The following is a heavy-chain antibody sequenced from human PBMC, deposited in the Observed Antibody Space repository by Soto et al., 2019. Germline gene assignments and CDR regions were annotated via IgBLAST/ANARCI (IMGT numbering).Heavy chain of an antibody. V-gene: IGHV3-23*01. J-gene: IGHJ6*02. CDR3: AKGNGCTNGVCYFYYYYGMDV. D-gene: IGHD2-8*01. CDR2: ISGSGGST. Sequence: GGSLRLSCAASGFTFSSYAMSWVRQAPGKGLEWVSAISGSGGSTYYADSVKGRFTISRDNSKNTLYLQMNSLRAEDTAVYYCAKGNGCTNGVCYFYYYYGMDVWGQGTTVTVSS. CDR1: GFTFSSYA.